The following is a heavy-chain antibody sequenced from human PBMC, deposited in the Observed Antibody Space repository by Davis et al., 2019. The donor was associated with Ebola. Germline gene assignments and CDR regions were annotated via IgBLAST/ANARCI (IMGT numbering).Heavy chain of an antibody. J-gene: IGHJ4*02. CDR1: GFTFSSYA. V-gene: IGHV3-64*04. Sequence: GESLKISCSASGFTFSSYAMHWVRQAPGKGLEYVSAISSNGGSTYYADSVKGRFTISRDNAKNSLYLQMNSLRAEDTAVYYCARGYYGDYVIDYWGQGTLVTVSS. CDR2: ISSNGGST. CDR3: ARGYYGDYVIDY. D-gene: IGHD4-17*01.